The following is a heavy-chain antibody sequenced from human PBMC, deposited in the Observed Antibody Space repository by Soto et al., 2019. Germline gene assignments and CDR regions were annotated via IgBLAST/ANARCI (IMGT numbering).Heavy chain of an antibody. Sequence: GESLKISCKGSGYNLTSYWIGWVRQMPGKGLEWMGIIYPGDSDTRYSPSFQGQVTISADKSISTAYLQWSSLKASDTAMYYFARRSYVQGVSAYDIWGQGSMVTVS. CDR1: GYNLTSYW. D-gene: IGHD1-1*01. CDR2: IYPGDSDT. V-gene: IGHV5-51*01. J-gene: IGHJ3*02. CDR3: ARRSYVQGVSAYDI.